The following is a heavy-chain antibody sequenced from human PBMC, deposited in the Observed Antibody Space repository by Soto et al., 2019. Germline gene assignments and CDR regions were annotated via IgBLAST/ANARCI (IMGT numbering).Heavy chain of an antibody. CDR1: GFTFSSYA. V-gene: IGHV3-30-3*01. CDR3: AKAQWNLAHTHYFDF. CDR2: ISSDGSNK. D-gene: IGHD1-1*01. J-gene: IGHJ4*02. Sequence: QVQLVESGGGVVQPGRSLRLSCAASGFTFSSYAMHWVRQAPGKGLEWVAVISSDGSNKYYADSVRGRFPISRDNSENTVYLHMSSLSGDDTAVFYCAKAQWNLAHTHYFDFWGQGTLVTVSS.